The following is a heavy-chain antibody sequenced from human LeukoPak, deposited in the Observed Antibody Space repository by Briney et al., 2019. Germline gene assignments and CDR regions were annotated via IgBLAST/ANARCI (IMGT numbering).Heavy chain of an antibody. D-gene: IGHD3-22*01. CDR2: IYYSGST. V-gene: IGHV4-59*01. J-gene: IGHJ5*02. CDR3: ATDSSSSEARGYYP. CDR1: GGSISSYY. Sequence: PSETLSLTCTVSGGSISSYYWSWIRQPPGKGLEWIGYIYYSGSTNYNPSLKSRVTISVDTSKNQFSLKLSSVTAADTAVYYCATDSSSSEARGYYPWGQGTLVTVSS.